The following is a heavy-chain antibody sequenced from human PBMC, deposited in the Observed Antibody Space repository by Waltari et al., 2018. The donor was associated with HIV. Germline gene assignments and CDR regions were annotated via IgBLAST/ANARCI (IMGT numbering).Heavy chain of an antibody. D-gene: IGHD6-6*01. Sequence: EVQLVESGGGLVQPGGSLRLSCAASGFTFSSYSMNWVRQAPGKGLEWVSYISSSSMTIYYADSVKGRFTISRDNAKNSLYLQMNSLRDEDTAVYYCARAPAGGLYSSSSVGYWGQGTLVTVSS. V-gene: IGHV3-48*02. CDR1: GFTFSSYS. CDR3: ARAPAGGLYSSSSVGY. CDR2: ISSSSMTI. J-gene: IGHJ4*02.